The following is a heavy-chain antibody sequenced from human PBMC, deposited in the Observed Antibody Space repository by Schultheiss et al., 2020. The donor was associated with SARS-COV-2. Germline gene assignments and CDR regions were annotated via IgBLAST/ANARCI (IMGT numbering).Heavy chain of an antibody. V-gene: IGHV3-74*01. D-gene: IGHD3-10*01. Sequence: GESLKISCAASGFTFSNYWLHWVRQVPGKGLVWVARINRDGRTNYADSVKGRFTISRDNAKNSLYLQMNSLRAEDMAVYYCVKDIRFGDAFDIWGQGTLVTVSS. CDR2: INRDGRT. CDR3: VKDIRFGDAFDI. J-gene: IGHJ3*02. CDR1: GFTFSNYW.